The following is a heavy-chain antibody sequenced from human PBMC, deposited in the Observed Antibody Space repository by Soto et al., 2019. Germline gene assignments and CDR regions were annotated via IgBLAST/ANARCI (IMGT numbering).Heavy chain of an antibody. CDR3: ARYQQYFQH. Sequence: PSETLSLTCTVSGGSISGYYWSWIRQSPEKGLEWIGYIYYSGTTNYNPSLKSRLTISVDTSNNQLFLSLSSVTAADTAVYYCARYQQYFQHWGQGTLVTVSS. CDR2: IYYSGTT. J-gene: IGHJ1*01. CDR1: GGSISGYY. V-gene: IGHV4-59*08.